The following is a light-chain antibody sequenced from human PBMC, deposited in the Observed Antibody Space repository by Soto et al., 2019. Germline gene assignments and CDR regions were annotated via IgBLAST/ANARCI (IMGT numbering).Light chain of an antibody. J-gene: IGLJ1*01. CDR1: SNDVGDYNY. Sequence: QSVLTQPRSVSGSPGQSVTISCTGTSNDVGDYNYVSWYQQHPDKAPKLMIYDVSKRPSGVPDRFSGSKSGNTASLTISGLQAEDEADYICCSYAGSSTFVFGTGTKLTVL. V-gene: IGLV2-11*01. CDR3: CSYAGSSTFV. CDR2: DVS.